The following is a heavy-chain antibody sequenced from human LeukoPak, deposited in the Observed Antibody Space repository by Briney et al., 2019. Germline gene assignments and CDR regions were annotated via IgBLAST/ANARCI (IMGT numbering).Heavy chain of an antibody. V-gene: IGHV3-20*04. Sequence: AGGSLRLSCAASGFTFDDYGMSWVRQAPGKGLEWVSGINWNGGSIGYADSVKGRFTISRDNAKNSLYLQMNSLRAEDTALYYCARDRIVVVPAEGYFDYWGQGTLVTVSS. CDR1: GFTFDDYG. CDR2: INWNGGSI. J-gene: IGHJ4*02. CDR3: ARDRIVVVPAEGYFDY. D-gene: IGHD2-2*01.